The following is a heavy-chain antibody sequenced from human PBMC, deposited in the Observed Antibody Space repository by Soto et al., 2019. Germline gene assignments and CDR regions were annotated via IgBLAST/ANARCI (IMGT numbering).Heavy chain of an antibody. J-gene: IGHJ4*02. D-gene: IGHD2-15*01. CDR2: ISGSGSTT. CDR3: AKEVNGRYCSGGSCYSLHTTLFDY. V-gene: IGHV3-23*01. Sequence: EVQLLESGGGLVQPGGSLRLSCAASGFTFASNAMSWVRQAPGKGLEWVSAISGSGSTTYYADSVKGRFTISKDSYDNKVYLKMKSLRGEDKAVYYCAKEVNGRYCSGGSCYSLHTTLFDYWGQGTLVTVSS. CDR1: GFTFASNA.